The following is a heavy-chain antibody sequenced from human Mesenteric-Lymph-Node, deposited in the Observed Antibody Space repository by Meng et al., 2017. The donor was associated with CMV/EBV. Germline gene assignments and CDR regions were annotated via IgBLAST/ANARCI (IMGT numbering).Heavy chain of an antibody. J-gene: IGHJ4*02. Sequence: KGSGYSFTTYWIGWVRQMPGKGLEWMVIIYPGDSDTRYGPSSQGQVTISADMSISTAYLQWSSLKASDTAMYYCARHLSASGWSDFDYWGPGTLVTVSS. CDR1: GYSFTTYW. CDR3: ARHLSASGWSDFDY. D-gene: IGHD6-19*01. CDR2: IYPGDSDT. V-gene: IGHV5-51*01.